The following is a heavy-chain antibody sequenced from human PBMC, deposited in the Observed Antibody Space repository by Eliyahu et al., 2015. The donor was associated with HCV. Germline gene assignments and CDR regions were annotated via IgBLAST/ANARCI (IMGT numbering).Heavy chain of an antibody. CDR2: IGHSGSNT. CDR3: ASLTSVTADY. J-gene: IGHJ4*02. D-gene: IGHD4-17*01. CDR1: GFTFDSYA. Sequence: EVQLLESGGGSVQPGGSLRLSCAASGFTFDSYAMTWVRQAPGKGLEWVSAIGHSGSNTYYADSVKGRFTVSRDNSKNTLYLQMNSLRADDTAVYYCASLTSVTADYWGQGTLVTVSS. V-gene: IGHV3-23*01.